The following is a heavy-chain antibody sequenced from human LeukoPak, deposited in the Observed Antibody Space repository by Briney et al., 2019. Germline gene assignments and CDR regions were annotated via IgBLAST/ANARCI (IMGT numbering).Heavy chain of an antibody. CDR1: GFTFSSYA. D-gene: IGHD2-15*01. J-gene: IGHJ3*02. CDR3: AKDYDGGTDAFDI. CDR2: ISGSGGST. V-gene: IGHV3-23*01. Sequence: GGSLRLSCAASGFTFSSYAMSWVRQAPGKGLEWVSAISGSGGSTYYADSVKGRSTISRDNSKNTLYLQMNSLRAEDTAVYYCAKDYDGGTDAFDIWGQGTMVTVSS.